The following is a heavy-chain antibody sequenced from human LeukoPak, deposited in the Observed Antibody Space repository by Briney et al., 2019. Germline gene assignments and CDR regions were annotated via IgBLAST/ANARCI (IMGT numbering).Heavy chain of an antibody. CDR2: IIPILGIA. CDR3: ARAYRSGENDAFDI. CDR1: VGTFSSYA. V-gene: IGHV1-69*04. Sequence: GASVKVSCKASVGTFSSYAISWVRQAPGQGLEWMGRIIPILGIANYAQKFQGRVTITADKSTSTAYMELSSLRSEDTAVYYCARAYRSGENDAFDIWGQGTMVTVSS. D-gene: IGHD2-15*01. J-gene: IGHJ3*02.